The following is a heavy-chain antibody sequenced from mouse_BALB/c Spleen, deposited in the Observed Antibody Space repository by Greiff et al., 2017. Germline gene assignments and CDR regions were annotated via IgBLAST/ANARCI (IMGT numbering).Heavy chain of an antibody. D-gene: IGHD1-2*01. CDR2: IWAGGST. V-gene: IGHV2-9*02. CDR3: TATFAY. Sequence: VKLMESGPGLVAPSQSLSITCPVSGFSLTSYGVHWVRQPPGKGLEWLGVIWAGGSTNYNSALMSRLSISKDNSKSQVFLKMNSLQTDDTAMYYCTATFAYWGQGTLVTVSA. CDR1: GFSLTSYG. J-gene: IGHJ3*01.